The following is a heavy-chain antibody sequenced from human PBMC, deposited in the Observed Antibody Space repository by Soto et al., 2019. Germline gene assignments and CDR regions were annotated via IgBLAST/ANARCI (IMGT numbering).Heavy chain of an antibody. CDR3: ARAECSSPDCLTAYYSYGLDV. J-gene: IGHJ6*02. Sequence: GGSLRLSCAASGFTFSNFEMHSVRQAPGKGLEWVSYINTAGSTKYYAESVKGRFTISRDNARNSLFLQMNSLRAEDRAVYYCARAECSSPDCLTAYYSYGLDVWGQGSTVTVSS. CDR2: INTAGSTK. CDR1: GFTFSNFE. V-gene: IGHV3-48*03. D-gene: IGHD3-9*01.